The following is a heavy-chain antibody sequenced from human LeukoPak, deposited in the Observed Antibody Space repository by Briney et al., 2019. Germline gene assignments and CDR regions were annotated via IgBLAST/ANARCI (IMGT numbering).Heavy chain of an antibody. CDR2: ISSSSSYI. Sequence: PGGSLRLSCAASGFTFSSYSMNWVRQAPGKGLEWVSSISSSSSYIYYADSVKGRFTISRDNAKNSLYLQMNSLRAEDTAMYYCASVLGLFPEFRGWYFDLWGRGTLVTVSS. V-gene: IGHV3-21*01. J-gene: IGHJ2*01. CDR1: GFTFSSYS. CDR3: ASVLGLFPEFRGWYFDL. D-gene: IGHD2/OR15-2a*01.